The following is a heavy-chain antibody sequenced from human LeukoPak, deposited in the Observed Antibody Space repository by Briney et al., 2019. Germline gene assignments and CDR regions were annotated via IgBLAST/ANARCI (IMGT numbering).Heavy chain of an antibody. J-gene: IGHJ1*01. CDR1: GINFSSYG. D-gene: IGHD2-15*01. CDR2: ISSTGGTT. Sequence: GGSLRLSCAASGINFSSYGMSWVRQAPGKGLEWVSSISSTGGTTYYADSVKGRFTISRDNSKNTLYLQMNSLRAEDTAVYYCASGYCSGGSCYWGYFQHWGQGTLVTVSS. CDR3: ASGYCSGGSCYWGYFQH. V-gene: IGHV3-23*01.